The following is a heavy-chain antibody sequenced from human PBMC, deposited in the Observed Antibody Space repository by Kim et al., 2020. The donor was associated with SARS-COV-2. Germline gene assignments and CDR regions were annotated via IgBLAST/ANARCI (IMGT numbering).Heavy chain of an antibody. Sequence: SETLSLTCAVYGGSFSGYYWSWIRQPPGKGLEWIGEINHSGSTNYNPSLKSRVTISVDTSKNQFSLKLSSVTAADTAVYYCARAGAIFGVVIIRFFGYWGQGTPVTVSS. CDR3: ARAGAIFGVVIIRFFGY. CDR2: INHSGST. J-gene: IGHJ4*02. D-gene: IGHD3-3*01. CDR1: GGSFSGYY. V-gene: IGHV4-34*01.